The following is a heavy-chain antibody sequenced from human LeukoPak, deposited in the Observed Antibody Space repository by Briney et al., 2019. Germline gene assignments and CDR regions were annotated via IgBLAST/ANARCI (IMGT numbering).Heavy chain of an antibody. J-gene: IGHJ3*02. Sequence: GESLKISCQGSANTFSDYWIGWVRQMPGKGLEWMGVIYPDDSQTTYSPSFERQVTISADKSINTAYLQWNSLKATGTAMYYCARREMITHNAFDIWGQGTMVTVSA. D-gene: IGHD1-14*01. V-gene: IGHV5-51*01. CDR2: IYPDDSQT. CDR1: ANTFSDYW. CDR3: ARREMITHNAFDI.